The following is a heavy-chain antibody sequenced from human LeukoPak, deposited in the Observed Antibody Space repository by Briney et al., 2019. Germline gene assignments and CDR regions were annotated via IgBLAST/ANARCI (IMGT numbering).Heavy chain of an antibody. J-gene: IGHJ4*02. CDR1: GFTFSSYA. CDR2: ISYDGSNK. D-gene: IGHD2-2*01. V-gene: IGHV3-30-3*01. Sequence: GGSLRLSCAASGFTFSSYAIHWVRQAPGKGLEWVAVISYDGSNKYYADSVKGRFTTSRDNSKNTLYLQMNSLRAEDTAVYYCARLSTTRYCSSTSCSTYTSFDYWGQGTLVTVSS. CDR3: ARLSTTRYCSSTSCSTYTSFDY.